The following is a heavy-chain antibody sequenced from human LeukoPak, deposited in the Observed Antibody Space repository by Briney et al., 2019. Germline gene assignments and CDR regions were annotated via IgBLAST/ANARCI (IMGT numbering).Heavy chain of an antibody. D-gene: IGHD1-26*01. Sequence: GESLKISCKGSTYTFSYYWIGWVRQLPGKGLDWMGIIHPSDSASRYSPSFQGQVTISVDKSINTAYLQWSSLKASDTAMYYCATQVGGALYSDFWGQGTLVTVSS. CDR1: TYTFSYYW. CDR2: IHPSDSAS. V-gene: IGHV5-51*01. CDR3: ATQVGGALYSDF. J-gene: IGHJ4*02.